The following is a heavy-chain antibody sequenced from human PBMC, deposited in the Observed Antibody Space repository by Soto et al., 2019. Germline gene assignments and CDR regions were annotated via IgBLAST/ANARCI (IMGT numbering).Heavy chain of an antibody. D-gene: IGHD2-15*01. V-gene: IGHV3-30-3*01. Sequence: QVQLVESGGGVVQPGRSLRLSCAASGFTFSSYAMHWVRQAPGKGLEWVAVISYDGSNKYYADSVKGRFTISRDNSKNALYLQMNSLRAEDTAVYYCARGAYCRGGSCNAFDIWGQGRIVTVSS. CDR2: ISYDGSNK. CDR1: GFTFSSYA. CDR3: ARGAYCRGGSCNAFDI. J-gene: IGHJ3*02.